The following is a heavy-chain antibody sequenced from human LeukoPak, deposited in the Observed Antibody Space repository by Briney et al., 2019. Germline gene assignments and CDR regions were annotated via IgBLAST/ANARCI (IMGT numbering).Heavy chain of an antibody. J-gene: IGHJ4*02. D-gene: IGHD2-2*01. V-gene: IGHV4-34*01. CDR1: GGSFSGYY. Sequence: SETLSLTCAVYGGSFSGYYWSWIRQPPGKGLEWIGEINHSGSTIYNPSLKSRVTISVDTSKNQFSLKLSSVTAADTAVYYCASLYCSSTSCPLPRDYWGQGTLVTVSS. CDR2: INHSGST. CDR3: ASLYCSSTSCPLPRDY.